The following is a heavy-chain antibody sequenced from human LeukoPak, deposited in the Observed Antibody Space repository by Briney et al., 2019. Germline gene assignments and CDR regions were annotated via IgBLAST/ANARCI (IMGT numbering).Heavy chain of an antibody. J-gene: IGHJ4*02. CDR3: ARATYGSGSDLDY. D-gene: IGHD3-10*01. Sequence: SETLSLTCTVSGGSISSYYWSWIRQPPGKGLEWIGSIYYSGSTYYNPSLKSRVTISVDTSKNQFSLKLSSVTAADTAVYYCARATYGSGSDLDYWGQGTLVTVSS. CDR1: GGSISSYY. CDR2: IYYSGST. V-gene: IGHV4-59*12.